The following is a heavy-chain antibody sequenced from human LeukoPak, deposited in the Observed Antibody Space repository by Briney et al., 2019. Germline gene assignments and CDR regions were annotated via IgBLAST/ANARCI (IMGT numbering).Heavy chain of an antibody. Sequence: GESLKISCKGSGYSFTSYWIAWVRQMPGKGLEWMGIIYPGDSDTRYSPSFQGQVTISADKSISTAYLQWSSPKASDTAMYYCATSTSSTSSYYYGMDVWGQGTTVTVSS. V-gene: IGHV5-51*01. D-gene: IGHD2-2*01. J-gene: IGHJ6*02. CDR2: IYPGDSDT. CDR3: ATSTSSTSSYYYGMDV. CDR1: GYSFTSYW.